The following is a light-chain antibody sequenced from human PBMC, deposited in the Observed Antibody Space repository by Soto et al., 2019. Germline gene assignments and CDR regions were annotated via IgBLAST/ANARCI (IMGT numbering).Light chain of an antibody. Sequence: EIVLTQSPGTLSLSPGERATLSCRASQGVSSSFLAWYQQRPGQAPRLLIFGASYRATGIPDRFSGSGSGTDFTLTISRLEPEDFAVYYCQHYGNSPPEYTFGPGTNVDSK. CDR1: QGVSSSF. CDR3: QHYGNSPPEYT. V-gene: IGKV3-20*01. CDR2: GAS. J-gene: IGKJ3*01.